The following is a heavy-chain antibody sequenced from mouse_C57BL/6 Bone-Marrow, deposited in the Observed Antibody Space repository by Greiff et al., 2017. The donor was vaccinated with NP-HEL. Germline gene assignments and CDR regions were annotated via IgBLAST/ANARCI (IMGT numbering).Heavy chain of an antibody. J-gene: IGHJ2*01. CDR3: ARRDWEGFDY. D-gene: IGHD4-1*01. Sequence: VQLQQSVAELVRPGASVKLSCTASGFTIKNTYMHWVKQRPEQGLEWIGRIDPATGNTKYAPKFQGKATITADTSSNTAYLQLSSLTSEDTASYYCARRDWEGFDYWGQGTTLTVSS. CDR1: GFTIKNTY. CDR2: IDPATGNT. V-gene: IGHV14-3*01.